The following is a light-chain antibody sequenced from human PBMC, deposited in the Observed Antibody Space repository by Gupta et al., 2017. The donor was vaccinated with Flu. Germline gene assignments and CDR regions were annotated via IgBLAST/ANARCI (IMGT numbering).Light chain of an antibody. Sequence: DIQMTQSPSSLSASVGDRVTITCQASQDISNYLNWYQQKPGKAPKLLIYDASNWETGVPSRFSGSGSGKDVTFTISSRQQEDIATYYCQQDDNLPLFTFGHGTXVDIK. CDR2: DAS. CDR3: QQDDNLPLFT. J-gene: IGKJ3*01. CDR1: QDISNY. V-gene: IGKV1-33*01.